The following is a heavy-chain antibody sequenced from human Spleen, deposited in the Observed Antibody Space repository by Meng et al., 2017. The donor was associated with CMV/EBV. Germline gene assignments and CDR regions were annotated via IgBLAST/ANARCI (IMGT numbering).Heavy chain of an antibody. V-gene: IGHV4-59*01. Sequence: SETLSLTCTVSGGSISSYYWSWIRQPPGKGLEWIGYIYYSGSTNCNPSLKSRVTISVDTSKNYFSLNLNSVTAADTALYYCARSHSANWYYGMDVWGLGTTVTVSS. CDR2: IYYSGST. CDR1: GGSISSYY. CDR3: ARSHSANWYYGMDV. D-gene: IGHD4/OR15-4a*01. J-gene: IGHJ6*02.